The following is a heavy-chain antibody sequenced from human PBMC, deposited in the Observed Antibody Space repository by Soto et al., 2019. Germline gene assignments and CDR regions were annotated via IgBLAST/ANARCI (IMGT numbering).Heavy chain of an antibody. CDR2: IYYSGST. CDR3: ARHFEVRDPYGNYYYPMDV. CDR1: GGSISSGRHY. J-gene: IGHJ6*02. V-gene: IGHV4-61*01. D-gene: IGHD3-10*01. Sequence: SETLPLTCTVSGGSISSGRHYWSWILHPPGKGLEWIGYIYYSGSTNYNPSPKSRVTISVDTSKNQFSVKLSSVTAADTAVYYCARHFEVRDPYGNYYYPMDVWGQGTTV.